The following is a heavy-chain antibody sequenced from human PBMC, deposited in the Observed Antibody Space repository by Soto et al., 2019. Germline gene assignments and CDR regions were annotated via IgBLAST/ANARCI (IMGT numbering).Heavy chain of an antibody. J-gene: IGHJ3*02. V-gene: IGHV3-11*01. CDR3: ARGLFLYYYDSSGYVSEAFDI. CDR2: ISSSGSTI. D-gene: IGHD3-22*01. Sequence: GGSLRLSCAASGFTFSDYYMSWIRQAPGKGLEWVSYISSSGSTIYYADSVKGRFTISRDNAKNSLYLQMNSLRAEDTAVYYCARGLFLYYYDSSGYVSEAFDIWGQGTMVTVSS. CDR1: GFTFSDYY.